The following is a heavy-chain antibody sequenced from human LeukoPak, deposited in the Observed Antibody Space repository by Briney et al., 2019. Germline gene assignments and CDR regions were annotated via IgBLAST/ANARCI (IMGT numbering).Heavy chain of an antibody. Sequence: PSETLSLTCTVSGGSISSSSYYWGWIRQPPGKGLEWIGSIYYSGSTYYNPSLKSRVTISVDTSKNQFSLKLGSVTAADTAVYYCARRDWGEVDVWGKGTTVTISS. V-gene: IGHV4-39*01. CDR3: ARRDWGEVDV. J-gene: IGHJ6*04. CDR2: IYYSGST. D-gene: IGHD7-27*01. CDR1: GGSISSSSYY.